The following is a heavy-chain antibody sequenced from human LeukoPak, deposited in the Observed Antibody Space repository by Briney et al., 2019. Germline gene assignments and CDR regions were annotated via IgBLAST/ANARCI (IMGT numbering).Heavy chain of an antibody. Sequence: PGRSLRLSCAASGFTFDDYAMHWVRQAPGKGLEWVSGISWNSGSIGYVDSVKGRFTISRDNAKNSLYLQMNSLRAEDMALYYCAKGIGYSYGGNWFDPWGQGTLVTVSS. D-gene: IGHD5-18*01. V-gene: IGHV3-9*03. CDR2: ISWNSGSI. CDR1: GFTFDDYA. CDR3: AKGIGYSYGGNWFDP. J-gene: IGHJ5*02.